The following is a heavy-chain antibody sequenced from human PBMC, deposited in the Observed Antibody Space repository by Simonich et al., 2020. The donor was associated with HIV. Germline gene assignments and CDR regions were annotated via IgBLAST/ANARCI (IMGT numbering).Heavy chain of an antibody. V-gene: IGHV4-34*01. J-gene: IGHJ4*02. CDR3: ARRHPTTVTTPYFDY. D-gene: IGHD4-17*01. CDR1: GGSFSGYY. Sequence: QVQLQQWGAGLLKPSETLSLTCAVYGGSFSGYYWSWIRQPPGKGLEWIGEINHSGSTNYYPSLKSRVTISVDTSKNQFSLKLSSVTAADTAVYYCARRHPTTVTTPYFDYWGQGTLVTVSS. CDR2: INHSGST.